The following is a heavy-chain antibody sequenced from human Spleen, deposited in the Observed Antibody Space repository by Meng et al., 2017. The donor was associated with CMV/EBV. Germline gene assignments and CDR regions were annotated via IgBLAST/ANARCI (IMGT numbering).Heavy chain of an antibody. Sequence: KSSGYKFDIYGITWVRQAPGQGLEWVGWVGAENGETNYGQKCQGRVTVTADTFTKTAYMEMRSLRSDDSAIYYCARAGAAVTTNFDFWGQGTLVTVSS. CDR2: VGAENGET. CDR1: GYKFDIYG. J-gene: IGHJ4*02. CDR3: ARAGAAVTTNFDF. D-gene: IGHD4-17*01. V-gene: IGHV1-18*01.